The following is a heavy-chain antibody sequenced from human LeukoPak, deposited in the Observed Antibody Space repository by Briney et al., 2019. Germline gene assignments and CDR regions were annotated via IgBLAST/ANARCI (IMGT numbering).Heavy chain of an antibody. D-gene: IGHD6-19*01. V-gene: IGHV4-59*01. CDR3: ARARGSGWYYFDY. Sequence: PSETLSLTCTVSGGSISSYYWSWIRQPPGKGLEWIGYIYYGGSTNYNPSLKSRVTISVDTSKNQFSLKLSSVTAADTAVYYCARARGSGWYYFDYWGQGTLVTVSS. CDR2: IYYGGST. J-gene: IGHJ4*02. CDR1: GGSISSYY.